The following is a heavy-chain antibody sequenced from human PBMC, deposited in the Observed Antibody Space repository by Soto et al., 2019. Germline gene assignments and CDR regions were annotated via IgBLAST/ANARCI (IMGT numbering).Heavy chain of an antibody. J-gene: IGHJ4*02. D-gene: IGHD3-22*01. CDR1: GGSISSYY. CDR3: ARDLNYDSSGYYVRYFDY. Sequence: SETLSLTCTVSGGSISSYYWSWIRQPPGKGLEWIGYIYYSGSTNYNPSLKSRATISVDTSKNQFSLKLSSVTAADTAVYYCARDLNYDSSGYYVRYFDYWGQGTLVTVSS. V-gene: IGHV4-59*01. CDR2: IYYSGST.